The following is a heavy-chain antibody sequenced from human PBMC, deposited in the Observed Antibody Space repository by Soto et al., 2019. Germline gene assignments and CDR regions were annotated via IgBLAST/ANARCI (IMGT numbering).Heavy chain of an antibody. CDR3: ARVGNSRKSAFGP. CDR1: GYSFTRYG. Sequence: QVQLVQSGGEVKKPGASVKISCKASGYSFTRYGITWVRQAPGQGLEWMGWINADNGDTDYAKKIQGRVTMTTDTSTTTAYMEERSLRSDDTVGYFCARVGNSRKSAFGPWGQGTLVTVSS. CDR2: INADNGDT. J-gene: IGHJ5*02. V-gene: IGHV1-18*01.